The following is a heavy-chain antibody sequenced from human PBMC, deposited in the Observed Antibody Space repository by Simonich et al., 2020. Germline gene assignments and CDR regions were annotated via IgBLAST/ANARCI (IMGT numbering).Heavy chain of an antibody. CDR3: ARGRGGMSRGYVDY. J-gene: IGHJ4*02. D-gene: IGHD2-15*01. Sequence: QVQLVQSGAEVKKPGASVQVSCKASGYTFTSYNINWVRQATGQGLEWMGWMKPNSGNTGYAQKFQGRVTITRNTSISTAYMERSSLRSEDTAVYYWARGRGGMSRGYVDYWGQGTLVTVSS. V-gene: IGHV1-8*03. CDR2: MKPNSGNT. CDR1: GYTFTSYN.